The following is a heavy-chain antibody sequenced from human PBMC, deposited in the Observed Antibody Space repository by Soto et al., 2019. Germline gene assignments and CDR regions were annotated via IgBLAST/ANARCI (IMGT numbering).Heavy chain of an antibody. D-gene: IGHD3-22*01. CDR1: GYTFTDNG. CDR3: ARSSISGIFYYYC. V-gene: IGHV1-18*01. J-gene: IGHJ4*02. CDR2: INPNNGNT. Sequence: QVQLVQSGAEVKKPGASVKVSCKASGYTFTDNGVSWMRQAPGQGLEWMGWINPNNGNTKYAQNFQGRVTMTTDTSTSTAYVELRSLRSDDTAMYYCARSSISGIFYYYCWGQGTLVTVSS.